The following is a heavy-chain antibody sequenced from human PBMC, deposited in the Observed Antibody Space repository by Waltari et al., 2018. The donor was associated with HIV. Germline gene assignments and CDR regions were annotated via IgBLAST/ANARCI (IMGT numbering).Heavy chain of an antibody. CDR1: GFTFSSYG. V-gene: IGHV3-30*18. CDR3: AKGADYDSLQGDY. J-gene: IGHJ4*02. D-gene: IGHD3-22*01. Sequence: QVQLVESGGGVVQPGRSLRLSCAASGFTFSSYGMHWVRQAPGKGLEWVAVISYDGSNKYYADSVKGRFTISRDNSKNTLYLQMNSLRAEDTAVYYCAKGADYDSLQGDYWGQGTLVTVSS. CDR2: ISYDGSNK.